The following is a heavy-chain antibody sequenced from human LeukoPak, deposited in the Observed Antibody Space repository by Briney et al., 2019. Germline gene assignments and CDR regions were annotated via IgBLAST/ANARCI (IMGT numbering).Heavy chain of an antibody. Sequence: ASVKVSCKASGYTFTINYIHWVRQAPGQGLEWMGMIYPRDGSTSYAQKFQGRVTVTRDTSTSTVHMELSDLRSEDTAVYYCARDQEGFDYWGQGTLVTVSS. CDR1: GYTFTINY. CDR3: ARDQEGFDY. CDR2: IYPRDGST. J-gene: IGHJ4*02. V-gene: IGHV1-46*01.